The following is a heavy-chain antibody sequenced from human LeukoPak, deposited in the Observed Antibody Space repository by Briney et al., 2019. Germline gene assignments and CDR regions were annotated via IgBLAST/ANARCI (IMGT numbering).Heavy chain of an antibody. CDR2: IYTSGST. J-gene: IGHJ5*02. V-gene: IGHV4-4*07. D-gene: IGHD2-2*01. CDR3: ARDKVVVVPAASMGHNWFDP. Sequence: SETLSLTCTVSGGSISSYYWSRIRQPAGKGLEWIGRIYTSGSTNYNPSLKSRVTMSVDTSKNQFSLKLSSVTAADTAVYYCARDKVVVVPAASMGHNWFDPWGQGTLVTVSS. CDR1: GGSISSYY.